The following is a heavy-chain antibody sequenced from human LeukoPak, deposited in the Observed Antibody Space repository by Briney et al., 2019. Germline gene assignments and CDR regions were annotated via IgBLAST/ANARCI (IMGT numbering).Heavy chain of an antibody. CDR3: ARVWPSGVSRRTWYYFDY. Sequence: PSETLSLTCTVSGGSISSNTYYWGWIRQPPGKGLEWIGSIYYSGSTYYNPSLKSRVTISVDTSKNQFSLKLSSVTAADTAVYYCARVWPSGVSRRTWYYFDYWGQGTLVTVSS. D-gene: IGHD3-10*01. CDR2: IYYSGST. V-gene: IGHV4-39*07. CDR1: GGSISSNTYY. J-gene: IGHJ4*02.